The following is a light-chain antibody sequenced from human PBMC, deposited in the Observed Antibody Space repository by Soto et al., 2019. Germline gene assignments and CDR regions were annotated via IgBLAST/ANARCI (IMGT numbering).Light chain of an antibody. CDR2: QDR. J-gene: IGLJ2*01. CDR3: QAWDNSPHVV. V-gene: IGLV3-1*01. CDR1: KLGDKY. Sequence: SYELTQSPSVSVSPGQTATITCSGDKLGDKYVCWYQQKPGQSPLLVIYQDRKRPSGIPERFSGSNSGNTATLTISGTQAMDEADYYCQAWDNSPHVVFGGGTKLTVL.